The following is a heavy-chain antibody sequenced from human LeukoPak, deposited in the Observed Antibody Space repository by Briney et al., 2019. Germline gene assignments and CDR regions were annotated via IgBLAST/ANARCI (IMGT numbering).Heavy chain of an antibody. V-gene: IGHV3-30*02. CDR1: GFTFSSYG. CDR2: IRYDGSNK. J-gene: IGHJ4*02. D-gene: IGHD6-19*01. Sequence: GGSLRLSCAASGFTFSSYGMHRVRQAPGKGLEWVAFIRYDGSNKYYADSVKGRFTISRDNSKNTLYLQMNSLRAEDTAVYYRAKDQKQWLVPSYYFDYWGQGTLVTVSS. CDR3: AKDQKQWLVPSYYFDY.